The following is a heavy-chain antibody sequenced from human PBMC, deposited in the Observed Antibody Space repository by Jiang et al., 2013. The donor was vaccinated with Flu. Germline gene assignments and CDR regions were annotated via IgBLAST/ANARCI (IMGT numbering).Heavy chain of an antibody. D-gene: IGHD3-22*01. Sequence: QSGAEVKKPGASVKVSCKASGYTFTSYAMHWVRQAPGQRLEWMGWINAGNGNTKYSQKFQGRVTITRDTSASTAYMELSSLRSEDTAVYYCARPLRSYYYDSSGYPYWGQGTLVTVSS. J-gene: IGHJ4*02. V-gene: IGHV1-3*01. CDR1: GYTFTSYA. CDR3: ARPLRSYYYDSSGYPY. CDR2: INAGNGNT.